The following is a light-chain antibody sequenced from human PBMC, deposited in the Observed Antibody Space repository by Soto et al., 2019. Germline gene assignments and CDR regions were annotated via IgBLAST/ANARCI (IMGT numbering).Light chain of an antibody. CDR2: EVS. V-gene: IGLV2-14*01. J-gene: IGLJ3*02. CDR1: SSDVGGYNY. Sequence: QSALTQPASVSGSPGQSITISCTGTSSDVGGYNYVSWYQQHPGKAPKLMIYEVSNRPSGVSNRFSGSKSGNTASLTISGLQAEDEADYYCSSYTSTSTRVFGGGTNFTVL. CDR3: SSYTSTSTRV.